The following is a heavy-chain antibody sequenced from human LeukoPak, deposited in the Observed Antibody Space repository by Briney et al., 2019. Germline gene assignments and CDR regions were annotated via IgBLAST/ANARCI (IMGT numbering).Heavy chain of an antibody. Sequence: SETLSLTCAVSGGSISSGGYSWSWIRQPPGKGLEWIGYIYHSGSTYYNPSLKSRVTISVDRSKNQFSLKLSSVTAADTAVYYCARGSWGCSGGSCYFGPDYYYGMDVWGQGTTVTVSS. CDR1: GGSISSGGYS. CDR2: IYHSGST. D-gene: IGHD2-15*01. J-gene: IGHJ6*02. CDR3: ARGSWGCSGGSCYFGPDYYYGMDV. V-gene: IGHV4-30-2*01.